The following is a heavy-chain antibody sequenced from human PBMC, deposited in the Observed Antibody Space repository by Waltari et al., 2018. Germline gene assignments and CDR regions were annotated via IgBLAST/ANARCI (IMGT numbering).Heavy chain of an antibody. V-gene: IGHV1-18*01. CDR2: ISPYNGYA. Sequence: QVQLVQSGAEVKKPGASVKVSCKASGYTFTNFGVNWVRQAPGQGLEWMGWISPYNGYADYEHTFQGRVTMTTDTSTKTAYLELTSLSSDDTAVYYCARGGGPRTVVALTFDLWGQGTLITVSS. D-gene: IGHD2-15*01. CDR1: GYTFTNFG. CDR3: ARGGGPRTVVALTFDL. J-gene: IGHJ4*02.